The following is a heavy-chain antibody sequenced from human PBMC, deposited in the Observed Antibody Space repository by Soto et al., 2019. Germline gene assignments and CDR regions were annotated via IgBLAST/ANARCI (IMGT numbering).Heavy chain of an antibody. CDR2: GGST. D-gene: IGHD4-4*01. J-gene: IGHJ6*02. CDR3: ARTSNSRGNNYFYYGLDV. V-gene: IGHV3-53*01. Sequence: GGSTYYADSVRGRFTISRDSSKNTLHLQMNSLRAEDTAVYYCARTSNSRGNNYFYYGLDVWGQGTTVTVSS.